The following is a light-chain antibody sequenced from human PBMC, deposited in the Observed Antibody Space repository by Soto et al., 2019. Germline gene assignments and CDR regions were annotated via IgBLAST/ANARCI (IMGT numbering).Light chain of an antibody. J-gene: IGKJ1*01. CDR3: MQTLQTRT. CDR2: MGS. V-gene: IGKV2-28*01. Sequence: DIVVTQSPLSLTVTPGEPASISCRSSQSLLHXNGYTYLDWYLQKPGQSPQVLIYMGSNRASGVPDRFSGSGSGTDFTLKISRVEAEDVGVYYCMQTLQTRTFGQGTKVEI. CDR1: QSLLHXNGYTY.